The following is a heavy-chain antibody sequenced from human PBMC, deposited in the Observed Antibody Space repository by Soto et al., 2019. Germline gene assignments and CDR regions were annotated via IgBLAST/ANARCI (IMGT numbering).Heavy chain of an antibody. Sequence: GESLKISCKGSGYSFAGYWISWVRQKPGKGLEWMGRIDPSDSQTYYSPSFRGHVTISVTKSITTVFLQWSSLRASDTAMYYCARQIYDSDTGPNFQYYFDSWGQGTPVTVSS. V-gene: IGHV5-10-1*01. CDR3: ARQIYDSDTGPNFQYYFDS. CDR2: IDPSDSQT. CDR1: GYSFAGYW. D-gene: IGHD3-22*01. J-gene: IGHJ4*02.